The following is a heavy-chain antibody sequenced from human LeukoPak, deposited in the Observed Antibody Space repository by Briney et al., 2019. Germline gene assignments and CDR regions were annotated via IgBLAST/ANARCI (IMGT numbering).Heavy chain of an antibody. CDR2: INPSGGST. CDR1: GYTFTSYY. J-gene: IGHJ4*02. Sequence: ASVKVSCKASGYTFTSYYMHLVRQPPEQGLEWMGIINPSGGSTSYAQKVQGRVTMTRDTSTSTVYMELSSLRSEDTAVYYCARGGRFLEWLLPRPGFATRDPIDYWGQGTLVTVSS. CDR3: ARGGRFLEWLLPRPGFATRDPIDY. D-gene: IGHD3-3*01. V-gene: IGHV1-46*01.